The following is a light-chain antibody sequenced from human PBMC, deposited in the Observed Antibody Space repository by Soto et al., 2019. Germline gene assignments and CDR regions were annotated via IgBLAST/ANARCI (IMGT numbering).Light chain of an antibody. CDR1: QDIRNF. CDR2: DAS. J-gene: IGKJ1*01. Sequence: DIQMTQSPSSLSASVGDRVTITCQASQDIRNFLNWYQQKAGKAPRLLIYDASHLQTGVPSRFSGSGSGTDFTFTISSLQPEDIATYYCQQRSNWPWTFGQGTKVDIK. CDR3: QQRSNWPWT. V-gene: IGKV1-33*01.